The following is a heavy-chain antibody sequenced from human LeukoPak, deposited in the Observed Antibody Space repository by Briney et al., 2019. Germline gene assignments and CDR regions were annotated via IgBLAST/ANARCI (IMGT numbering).Heavy chain of an antibody. CDR2: INHSGST. D-gene: IGHD3-3*01. V-gene: IGHV4-34*01. Sequence: SETLSLTCAVYGGSFSGYYWSWIRQPPGKGLEWIGEINHSGSTNYNPSLKSRVTISVDTSKNQFSLKLSSVTAADTAVYYCARRVGGYMDVWGKGTTVTISS. J-gene: IGHJ6*03. CDR3: ARRVGGYMDV. CDR1: GGSFSGYY.